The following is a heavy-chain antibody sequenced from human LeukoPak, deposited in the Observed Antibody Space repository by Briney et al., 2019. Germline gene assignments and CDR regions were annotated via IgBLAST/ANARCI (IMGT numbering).Heavy chain of an antibody. Sequence: ASVKVSCKASRGTLSNDGINWVRQAGQGLEWMGGIVPLSGSPDYAKKFQGRVTLTTDDPRTTAYMEVRSLRSDDSAVYFCERGVRNYGLDSYYYMDVWGKGTSVTVSS. J-gene: IGHJ6*03. V-gene: IGHV1-69*05. CDR1: RGTLSNDG. CDR3: ERGVRNYGLDSYYYMDV. CDR2: IVPLSGSP. D-gene: IGHD3-10*01.